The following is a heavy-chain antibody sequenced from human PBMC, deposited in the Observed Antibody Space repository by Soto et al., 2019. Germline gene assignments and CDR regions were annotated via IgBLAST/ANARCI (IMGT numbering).Heavy chain of an antibody. CDR1: GFTFSSYW. V-gene: IGHV3-7*01. D-gene: IGHD1-26*01. CDR3: ASGNLLAGERKYDT. CDR2: IKQDGSEK. J-gene: IGHJ1*01. Sequence: PGGSLRLSCAASGFTFSSYWMSWVRQAPGKGLEWVANIKQDGSEKYYVDSVKGRFTISRDNAKNSLYLQMNSLRAEDTAVYYWASGNLLAGERKYDTRGQDNLVTISS.